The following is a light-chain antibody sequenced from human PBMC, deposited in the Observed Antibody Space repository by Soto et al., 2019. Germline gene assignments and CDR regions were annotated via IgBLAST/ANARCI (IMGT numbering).Light chain of an antibody. CDR2: DAS. V-gene: IGKV3-11*01. CDR1: QSVSSY. CDR3: QQRSNWLLT. Sequence: EIVLTQSPATLSLSPGERATLSCRASQSVSSYLAWYQQKPGQAPRLLIYDASNRATGIPARLSGSGSGTDFTLTISSLEPEDVAVYYCQQRSNWLLTFGGGTKVEIK. J-gene: IGKJ4*01.